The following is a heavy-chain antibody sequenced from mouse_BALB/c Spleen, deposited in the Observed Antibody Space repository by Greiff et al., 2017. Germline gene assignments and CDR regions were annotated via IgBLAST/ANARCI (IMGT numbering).Heavy chain of an antibody. CDR1: GFSLTSYG. V-gene: IGHV2-9*02. CDR3: ARVDGNPYYAMDY. CDR2: IWAGGST. D-gene: IGHD2-1*01. J-gene: IGHJ4*01. Sequence: VQLVESGPGLVAPSQSLSITCTVSGFSLTSYGVHWVRQPPGKGLEWLGVIWAGGSTNYNSALMSRLSISKDNSKSQVFLKMNSLQTDDTAMYYCARVDGNPYYAMDYWGQGTSVTVSS.